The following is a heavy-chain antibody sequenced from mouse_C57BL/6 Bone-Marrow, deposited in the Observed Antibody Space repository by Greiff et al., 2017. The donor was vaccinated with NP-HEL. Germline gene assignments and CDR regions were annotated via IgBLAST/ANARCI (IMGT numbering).Heavy chain of an antibody. J-gene: IGHJ3*01. CDR2: INPNYGTT. Sequence: VHVKQSGPELVKPGASVKISCKASGYSFTDYNMNWVKQSNGKSLEWIGVINPNYGTTSYNQKFKGKATLTVDQSSSTAYMQLNSLTSEDSAVYYCARIGQLRLHVSFAYWGQGTLVTVSA. V-gene: IGHV1-39*01. CDR1: GYSFTDYN. CDR3: ARIGQLRLHVSFAY. D-gene: IGHD3-2*02.